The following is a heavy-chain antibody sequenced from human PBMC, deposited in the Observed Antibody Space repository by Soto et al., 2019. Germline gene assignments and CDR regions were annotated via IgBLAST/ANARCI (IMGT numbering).Heavy chain of an antibody. CDR1: GFTFSSYE. V-gene: IGHV3-48*03. CDR2: ISSSGSTI. J-gene: IGHJ6*02. Sequence: GGALRLSCAASGFTFSSYEMNWVRQAPGKGLEWVSYISSSGSTIYYADSVKGRFTISRDNAKNSLYLQMNSLRAEDTAVYYCAREQSIAFYGMDVWGHGTTVTVSS. D-gene: IGHD3-3*02. CDR3: AREQSIAFYGMDV.